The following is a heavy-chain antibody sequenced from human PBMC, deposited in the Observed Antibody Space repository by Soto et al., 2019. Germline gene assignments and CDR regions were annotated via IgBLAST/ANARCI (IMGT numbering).Heavy chain of an antibody. CDR1: GFTFSDYA. J-gene: IGHJ4*02. Sequence: QERLVESGGGVVQPGRSLRLSCAVSGFTFSDYAMHWVRQAPGKGLEWVALIWHDGLNEFYADSVRGRFTISRDISNNTFYLQMTSLSPEDTAVYYFTKSRGDAYIWRLGLDQRGPGILLNVSS. D-gene: IGHD3-10*01. V-gene: IGHV3-33*08. CDR3: TKSRGDAYIWRLGLDQ. CDR2: IWHDGLNE.